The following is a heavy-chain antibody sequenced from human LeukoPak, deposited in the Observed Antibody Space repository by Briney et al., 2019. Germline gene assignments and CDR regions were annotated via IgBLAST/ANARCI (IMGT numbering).Heavy chain of an antibody. V-gene: IGHV3-66*01. CDR3: ARPGSASGYWVH. D-gene: IGHD3-3*01. J-gene: IGHJ1*01. CDR1: GGSISSSTYY. Sequence: ETLSLTCTVSGGSISSSTYYWGWIRQPPEKGLEWVSVIHSGGRTKYADSVRDRFTISRDTAKNTVYLQMNSLRVDDTAAYYCARPGSASGYWVHWGQGTLVTVSS. CDR2: IHSGGRT.